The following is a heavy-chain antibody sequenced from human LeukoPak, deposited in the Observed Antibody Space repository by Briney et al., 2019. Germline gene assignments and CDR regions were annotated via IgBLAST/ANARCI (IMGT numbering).Heavy chain of an antibody. CDR3: AKDSTYYDFWSGYYGTDAFDI. D-gene: IGHD3-3*01. CDR1: GFTFSSYA. Sequence: PGGSLRLSCAASGFTFSSYAMSWVRQAPGKRLEWVSAISGSGGSTYYADSVKGRFTISRDNSKNTLYLQMNSLRAEDTAVYYCAKDSTYYDFWSGYYGTDAFDIWGQGTMVTVSS. J-gene: IGHJ3*02. CDR2: ISGSGGST. V-gene: IGHV3-23*01.